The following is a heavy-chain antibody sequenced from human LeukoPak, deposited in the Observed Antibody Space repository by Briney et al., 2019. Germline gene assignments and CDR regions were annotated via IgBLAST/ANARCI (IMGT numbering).Heavy chain of an antibody. Sequence: KPGGSLRLSCAVSGFTFSSYSMNWVRQAPGKGLEWVSSISSSSSYMYYADSVKGRFTISRDYAKNSLFLQMNSLRAEDTAVYYRARANEPDYYDSSGYDYWGQGTLVTVSS. CDR2: ISSSSSYM. D-gene: IGHD3-22*01. CDR3: ARANEPDYYDSSGYDY. V-gene: IGHV3-21*01. J-gene: IGHJ4*02. CDR1: GFTFSSYS.